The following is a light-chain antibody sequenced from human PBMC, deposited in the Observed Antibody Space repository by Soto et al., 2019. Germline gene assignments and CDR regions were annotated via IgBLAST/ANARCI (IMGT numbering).Light chain of an antibody. Sequence: AIPMTQSPSSLSASVGDRVTITCRASQGIRNDLGWYQQKPGKAPKLLIYAASSLQSEVPSRFSGGGSGTDFTLTISSLQPEDFATYYCLQDFNYPWTFGQGTTVEIE. CDR1: QGIRND. CDR2: AAS. V-gene: IGKV1-6*01. J-gene: IGKJ1*01. CDR3: LQDFNYPWT.